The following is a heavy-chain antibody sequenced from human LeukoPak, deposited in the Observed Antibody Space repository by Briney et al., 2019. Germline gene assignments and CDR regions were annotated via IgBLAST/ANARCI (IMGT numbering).Heavy chain of an antibody. CDR3: ARVDGTTVTPYYYYGMDV. J-gene: IGHJ6*02. D-gene: IGHD4-17*01. CDR1: GCTFSSYT. V-gene: IGHV1-69*02. CDR2: IIPILGIA. Sequence: SLKLSCKASGCTFSSYTISWVRQAPGQGLEWMGRIIPILGIANYAHKFQGRVTITADKSTSTAYMELSSLRSEDTAVYYCARVDGTTVTPYYYYGMDVWGQGTMVTVSS.